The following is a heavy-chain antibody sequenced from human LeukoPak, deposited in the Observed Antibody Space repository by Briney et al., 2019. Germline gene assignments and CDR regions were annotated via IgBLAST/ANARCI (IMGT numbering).Heavy chain of an antibody. D-gene: IGHD6-13*01. V-gene: IGHV3-7*01. J-gene: IGHJ4*02. CDR1: GFTFSSYG. Sequence: GRSLRLSCAASGFTFSSYGMHWVRQAPGKGLEWVANMKYDGSEKYYVDSVKGRFTISRDNAKNSLYLQMNSLRAEDTAVYYCARDIEAAGLFLDYWGQGTLVTVSS. CDR3: ARDIEAAGLFLDY. CDR2: MKYDGSEK.